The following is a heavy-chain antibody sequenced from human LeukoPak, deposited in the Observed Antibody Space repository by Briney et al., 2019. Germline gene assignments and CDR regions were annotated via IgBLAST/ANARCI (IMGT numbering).Heavy chain of an antibody. V-gene: IGHV3-74*01. Sequence: GGSLRLSCAASGFTFSYYWMHWVRQAPGKGLVWVSRINSDGSSTSYADSVKGRFTISRDNAKNTLYLQMNSLRAEDTAVYYCARVPRLRTTRGYFDYWGQGTLVTVSS. D-gene: IGHD4-17*01. J-gene: IGHJ4*02. CDR1: GFTFSYYW. CDR3: ARVPRLRTTRGYFDY. CDR2: INSDGSST.